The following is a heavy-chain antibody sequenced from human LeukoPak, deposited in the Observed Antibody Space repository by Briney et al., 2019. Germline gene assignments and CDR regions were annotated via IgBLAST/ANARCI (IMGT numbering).Heavy chain of an antibody. CDR2: IYTSGST. D-gene: IGHD6-6*01. Sequence: PSETLSLTCSVSGASISSDSYYWSWIRQPVGKGLEWIGRIYTSGSTNYNPSLESRVTILVDTSKNQFSLKLNSVTAADTAVYYCASSRYSSSHFDYWGQGTLVTVSS. CDR1: GASISSDSYY. CDR3: ASSRYSSSHFDY. V-gene: IGHV4-61*02. J-gene: IGHJ4*02.